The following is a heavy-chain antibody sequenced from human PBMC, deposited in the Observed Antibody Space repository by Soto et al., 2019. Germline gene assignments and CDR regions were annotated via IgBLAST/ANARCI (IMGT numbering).Heavy chain of an antibody. CDR3: AKGNAIFGVALPMDV. V-gene: IGHV3-30*18. CDR2: ISYDGSNK. J-gene: IGHJ6*02. D-gene: IGHD3-3*01. CDR1: GFTFSSYG. Sequence: QVQLVESGGGVVQPGRSLRLSCAASGFTFSSYGMHWVRQAPGTGPEWVAVISYDGSNKYYGGSVKGRFTVSRDNSKNPLYLQMNSLRVEDTAVYYCAKGNAIFGVALPMDVWGQGTTVTVSS.